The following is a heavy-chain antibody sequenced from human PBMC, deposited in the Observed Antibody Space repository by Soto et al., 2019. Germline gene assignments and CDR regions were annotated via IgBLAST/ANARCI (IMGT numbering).Heavy chain of an antibody. D-gene: IGHD3-22*01. CDR3: ASSGNRRYYYDSSGYYLEDYYYYGMDV. CDR2: IYHSGST. V-gene: IGHV4-30-2*01. Sequence: SETLSLTCAVSGGSISSGGYSWSWIRQPPGKGLEWIGYIYHSGSTYYNPSLKSRVTISVDRSKNQFSLKLSSVTAADTAVYYCASSGNRRYYYDSSGYYLEDYYYYGMDVWGQGTTVTVSS. CDR1: GGSISSGGYS. J-gene: IGHJ6*02.